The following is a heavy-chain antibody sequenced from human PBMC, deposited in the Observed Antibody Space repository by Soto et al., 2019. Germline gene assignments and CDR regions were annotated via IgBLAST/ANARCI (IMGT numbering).Heavy chain of an antibody. D-gene: IGHD2-15*01. CDR3: AAELYSGGSCCSFDI. V-gene: IGHV1-58*02. CDR2: IIVGSGDT. J-gene: IGHJ3*02. Sequence: QMQVVQSGPEVKKPGTSVKVSCKTSGITFSNSAIQWVRQVRGQALEWIGWIIVGSGDTKNAQELRERLTITRDMSTNKDYMELSSLRSEDTAVYYCAAELYSGGSCCSFDIWGQGTMVTVSS. CDR1: GITFSNSA.